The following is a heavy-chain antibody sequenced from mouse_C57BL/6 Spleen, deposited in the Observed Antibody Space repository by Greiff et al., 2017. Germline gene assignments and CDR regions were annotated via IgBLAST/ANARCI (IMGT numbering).Heavy chain of an antibody. CDR2: IHPNSGST. D-gene: IGHD2-4*01. CDR1: GYTFTSYW. J-gene: IGHJ3*01. CDR3: ARRERDYDWVCAY. Sequence: QVQLQQPGAELVKPGASVKLSCKASGYTFTSYWMHWVKQRPGQGLEWIGMIHPNSGSTNYNEKFKSKATLTVDKSSSTAYMQLSSLTSEDSAVYYCARRERDYDWVCAYWGQGTLVTVSA. V-gene: IGHV1-64*01.